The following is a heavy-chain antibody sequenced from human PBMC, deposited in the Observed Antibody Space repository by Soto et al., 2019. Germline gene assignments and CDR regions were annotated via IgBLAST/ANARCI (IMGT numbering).Heavy chain of an antibody. Sequence: EVQLVESGGGLVQPGGSLRLSCAASGFTLSSYWMHWVRQAPGKGLVWVSRISSDGTNVLHADSVKGRFTVSRDNAKNTFYLQMDSLRAEDTAVYYCAIDQTVSGPSTLDSWGRGTRVAVSS. CDR3: AIDQTVSGPSTLDS. V-gene: IGHV3-74*01. CDR2: ISSDGTNV. CDR1: GFTLSSYW. J-gene: IGHJ4*02. D-gene: IGHD6-19*01.